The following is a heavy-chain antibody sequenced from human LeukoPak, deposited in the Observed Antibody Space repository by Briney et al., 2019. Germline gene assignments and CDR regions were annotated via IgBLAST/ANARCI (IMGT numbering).Heavy chain of an antibody. J-gene: IGHJ1*01. V-gene: IGHV3-21*01. CDR3: ARDVWVPDQH. Sequence: GGSLRLSCAATGFTFSSYSMNWVRQAPGKGLEWVSSISSSSSYIYYADSVKGRFTIPRDNAKNSLYLQMNSLRAEDTAVYYCARDVWVPDQHWGQGTLVTVSS. CDR1: GFTFSSYS. D-gene: IGHD1-1*01. CDR2: ISSSSSYI.